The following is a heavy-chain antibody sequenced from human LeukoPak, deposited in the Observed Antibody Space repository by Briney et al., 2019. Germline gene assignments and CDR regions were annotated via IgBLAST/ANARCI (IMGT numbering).Heavy chain of an antibody. V-gene: IGHV4-4*07. J-gene: IGHJ3*01. Sequence: SESLSLTCAASGFSVSSYYRSWVRQPPGKGLEWIWRFYSSGSTNYNPSLTSRFTISLDKSKNQFSLKLTTVTAADTAMYYCARGGAAGDAFDLWGQGTMVTVSS. CDR3: ARGGAAGDAFDL. CDR2: FYSSGST. CDR1: GFSVSSYY. D-gene: IGHD1-14*01.